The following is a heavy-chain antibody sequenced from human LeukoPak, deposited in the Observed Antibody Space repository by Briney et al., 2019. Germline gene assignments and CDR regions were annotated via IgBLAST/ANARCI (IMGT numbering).Heavy chain of an antibody. Sequence: PSETLSLTCAVYGGSFSGYYWSWIRQPPGKGLEWIGEINHSGSTNYNPSLKSRVTISVDTSKNQFSLKLSSVTAADTAVYYCASSNDGYKADYWGQGTLVTVSS. V-gene: IGHV4-34*01. D-gene: IGHD5-24*01. CDR3: ASSNDGYKADY. J-gene: IGHJ4*02. CDR1: GGSFSGYY. CDR2: INHSGST.